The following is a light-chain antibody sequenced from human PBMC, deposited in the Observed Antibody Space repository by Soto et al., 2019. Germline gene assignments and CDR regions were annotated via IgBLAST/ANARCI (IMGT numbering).Light chain of an antibody. CDR1: QSLLHSNGYNY. J-gene: IGKJ1*01. CDR2: LGS. CDR3: MQALQTPWT. V-gene: IGKV2-28*01. Sequence: DIVMTQSPLSLPVTPGEPASISCRSSQSLLHSNGYNYLDWYLQKPGQSPQLLIYLGSNRASGVPDRLSGSGLGTDFTLKISRVEAEDVGVYYCMQALQTPWTFGQGTKVEIK.